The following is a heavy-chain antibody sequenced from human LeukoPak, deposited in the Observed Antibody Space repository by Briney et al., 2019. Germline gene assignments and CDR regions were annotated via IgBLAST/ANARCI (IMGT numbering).Heavy chain of an antibody. D-gene: IGHD1-7*01. CDR3: ARGYWNYSY. J-gene: IGHJ4*02. V-gene: IGHV4-59*11. Sequence: PSETLSLTCTVSGGSISSHYWSWIRQPPGKGLEWIGYIYYSGSTNYNPSLKSRVTISVDTSKNQFSLKLSSVTAADTAVYYCARGYWNYSYWGRGTLVTVSS. CDR1: GGSISSHY. CDR2: IYYSGST.